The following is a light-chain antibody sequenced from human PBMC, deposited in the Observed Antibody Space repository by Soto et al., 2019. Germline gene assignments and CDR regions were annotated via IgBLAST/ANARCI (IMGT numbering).Light chain of an antibody. J-gene: IGLJ1*01. V-gene: IGLV1-40*01. CDR1: SSNIGAGYD. CDR2: GDS. CDR3: QSYDSSLSASV. Sequence: QSALTQPPSVSGAPGQRVTISCTGSSSNIGAGYDVHWYQQLPGTAPKLLIYGDSKRPSGVPDRFSGSRSGTSASLAITGLQAEDGADYYCQSYDSSLSASVFGTGTKVTVL.